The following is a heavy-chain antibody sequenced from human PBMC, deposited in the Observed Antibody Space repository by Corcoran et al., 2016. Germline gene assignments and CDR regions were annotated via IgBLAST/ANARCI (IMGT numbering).Heavy chain of an antibody. J-gene: IGHJ6*02. D-gene: IGHD2-8*01. CDR2: IYYRGST. CDR1: GGSINSYY. V-gene: IGHV4-59*01. Sequence: QVQLQESGPGLVKPSETLSLTCTVSGGSINSYYWSWIRQPPGKGLEWIGYIYYRGSTNYNPSLKSRVTMSVDTSKNQFSLKVSSVAAADTAVDYCAECTNGDYYGRDGGGQGTMVSVS. CDR3: AECTNGDYYGRDG.